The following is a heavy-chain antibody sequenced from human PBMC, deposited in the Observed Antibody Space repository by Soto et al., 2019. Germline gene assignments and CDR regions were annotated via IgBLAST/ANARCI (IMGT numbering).Heavy chain of an antibody. CDR1: GGSISSYY. CDR3: ARARDDDPYSSSNWFDP. Sequence: PSETLSLTCTVSGGSISSYYWSWIRQPPGKGLEWIGYIYYSGSTNYNPSLKSRVTISVDTSKNQFSLKLSSVTAADTAVYYCARARDDDPYSSSNWFDPSGQGTLVTVSS. D-gene: IGHD6-6*01. V-gene: IGHV4-59*08. CDR2: IYYSGST. J-gene: IGHJ5*02.